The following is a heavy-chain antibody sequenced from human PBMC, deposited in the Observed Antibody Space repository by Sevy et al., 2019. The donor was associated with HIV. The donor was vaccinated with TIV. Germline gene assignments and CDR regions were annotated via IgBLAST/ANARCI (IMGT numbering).Heavy chain of an antibody. V-gene: IGHV3-23*01. CDR3: AKRRVQSGLSGGCANYGCDV. CDR2: LIGGGSRT. D-gene: IGHD2-8*02. J-gene: IGHJ6*02. Sequence: GGSLRLSCAASGFSFSNYAMSWVRQAPGKGLEWVSTLIGGGSRTYYADSVTGRFTISRGNSRNTLYLQMISLRAEDTAVYYCAKRRVQSGLSGGCANYGCDVCGQGTTVTVSS. CDR1: GFSFSNYA.